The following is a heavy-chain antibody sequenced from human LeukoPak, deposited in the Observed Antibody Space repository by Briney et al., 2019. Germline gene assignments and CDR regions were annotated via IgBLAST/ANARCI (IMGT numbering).Heavy chain of an antibody. CDR2: IYQTGST. V-gene: IGHV4-38-2*01. Sequence: SETLCLTCGVSGYSISRGYYWGWIRQPPGRGREGIGSIYQTGSTYYTPSLKSRVSMSVDTSKNQFSLRLSSVTAADTAVYYCARASSRAADYWGQGILVTVSS. CDR3: ARASSRAADY. CDR1: GYSISRGYY. J-gene: IGHJ4*02. D-gene: IGHD6-13*01.